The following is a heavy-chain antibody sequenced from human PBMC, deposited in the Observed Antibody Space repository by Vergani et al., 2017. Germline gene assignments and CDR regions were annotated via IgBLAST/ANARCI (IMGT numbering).Heavy chain of an antibody. J-gene: IGHJ6*02. CDR3: ARICSTRKSDYYYCMDV. CDR1: GFSLSTSGMC. V-gene: IGHV2-70*01. Sequence: QVTLRESGPALVKPTQTLTLTCTFSGFSLSTSGMCVSWIRQPPGKALEWLALIDWDDDKYYSTSLKTRLTISKDTSKNQVVLTMTNMDPVDTATYYCARICSTRKSDYYYCMDVWGQGTTVTVSS. CDR2: IDWDDDK. D-gene: IGHD2-2*01.